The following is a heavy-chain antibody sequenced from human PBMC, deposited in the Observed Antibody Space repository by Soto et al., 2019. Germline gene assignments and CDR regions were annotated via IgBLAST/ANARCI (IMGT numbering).Heavy chain of an antibody. V-gene: IGHV1-18*01. CDR2: INAYNGNT. J-gene: IGHJ5*02. CDR1: DTFTSYG. CDR3: ARVLPPFDP. Sequence: QVQLVQSGAEVKKPGASVKVSCKASDTFTSYGISWVRQAPGQGLEWMGWINAYNGNTNYAQKLQGRVTMTTDTPTSTAYMELRSLRSDDTAVYYCARVLPPFDPWGQGTLVTVSS.